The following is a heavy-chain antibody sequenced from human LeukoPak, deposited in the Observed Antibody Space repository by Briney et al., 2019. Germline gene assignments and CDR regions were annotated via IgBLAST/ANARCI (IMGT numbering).Heavy chain of an antibody. CDR3: VRGNDYGGPHY. D-gene: IGHD4-23*01. V-gene: IGHV3-74*01. CDR1: GFTFSSYW. CDR2: IDRDGSRI. J-gene: IGHJ4*02. Sequence: GGSLRLSCAVSGFTFSSYWMHWVRQAPGKGLVRVSRIDRDGSRINYADSVKGRFTISRDNGRNTLFLQMNSLRAEDAAVYYCVRGNDYGGPHYWGQGTLVTVSS.